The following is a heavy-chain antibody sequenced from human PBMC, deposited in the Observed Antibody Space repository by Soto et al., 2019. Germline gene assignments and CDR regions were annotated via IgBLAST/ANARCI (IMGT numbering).Heavy chain of an antibody. J-gene: IGHJ4*02. D-gene: IGHD2-21*01. Sequence: SETLSLTCSVSGGSISSCSYYWVRIRPPTGKELEWIRSIYYSGSTYYNPSLKSLATISVDTSKNQFSLKLSSVSASDTAVYYCVGSVIEVWGQGTLVTVSS. CDR2: IYYSGST. CDR1: GGSISSCSYY. V-gene: IGHV4-39*01. CDR3: VGSVIEV.